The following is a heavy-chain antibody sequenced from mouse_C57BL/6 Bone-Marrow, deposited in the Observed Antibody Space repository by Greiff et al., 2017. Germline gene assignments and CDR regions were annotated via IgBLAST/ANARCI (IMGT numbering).Heavy chain of an antibody. CDR1: GYTFTDHT. D-gene: IGHD2-4*01. V-gene: IGHV1-78*01. J-gene: IGHJ4*01. CDR3: AMVYYDYPAMDY. CDR2: IYPRDGST. Sequence: QVQLQQSDAELVKPGASVKISCKVSGYTFTDHTIHWMKQRPEQGLEWIGYIYPRDGSTNSNQKFKGKATLTVDKSSSTAYMRLSSLNSEDSAVYYWAMVYYDYPAMDYWGQGTSVTVSS.